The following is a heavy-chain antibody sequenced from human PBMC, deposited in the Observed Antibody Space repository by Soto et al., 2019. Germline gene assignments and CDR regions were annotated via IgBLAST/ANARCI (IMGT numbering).Heavy chain of an antibody. V-gene: IGHV1-8*01. CDR3: AGGHVVGATPTRY. CDR1: GYTFSSYD. D-gene: IGHD1-26*01. Sequence: QVQLVQSGAEVKKPGASVKVSCKASGYTFSSYDINWVRQATGQGLEWMGWMNPNSGNTGYAQKFQGRVIITRNTTISTAYMELSSLRSEDTAVYYCAGGHVVGATPTRYWGQGTQVTVSS. J-gene: IGHJ4*02. CDR2: MNPNSGNT.